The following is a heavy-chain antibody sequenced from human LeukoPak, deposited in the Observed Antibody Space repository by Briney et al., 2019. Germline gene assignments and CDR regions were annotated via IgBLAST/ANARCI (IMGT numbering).Heavy chain of an antibody. CDR1: GFTFDDYA. Sequence: GGSLRLSCAASGFTFDDYAMHWVRQAPGKGLEWVSGISWNSGTIGHADSVKGRFTISRDNAKDSLYLQMNSLRTDDTALYYCARGLEKGYSYGIDYWGQGTLVTVSS. J-gene: IGHJ4*02. CDR3: ARGLEKGYSYGIDY. V-gene: IGHV3-9*01. D-gene: IGHD5-18*01. CDR2: ISWNSGTI.